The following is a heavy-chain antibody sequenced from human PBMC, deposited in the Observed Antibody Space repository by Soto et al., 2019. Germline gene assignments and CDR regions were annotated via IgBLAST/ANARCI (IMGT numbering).Heavy chain of an antibody. D-gene: IGHD4-17*01. J-gene: IGHJ4*02. V-gene: IGHV3-23*01. CDR2: ISGGGETT. Sequence: GSLRLSCAASGFTFSSYAMWWVRQAPGKGLECVSAISGGGETTYYADSVRGRFTISRDNSKNTLYLQMNSLRAEDTAVYYCAKQMTTVTTRFDYWGQGTLVTVSS. CDR1: GFTFSSYA. CDR3: AKQMTTVTTRFDY.